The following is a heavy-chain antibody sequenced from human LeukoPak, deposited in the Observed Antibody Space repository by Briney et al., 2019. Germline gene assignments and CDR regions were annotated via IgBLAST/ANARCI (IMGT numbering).Heavy chain of an antibody. CDR1: GYTFSGQY. CDR3: ARVGESTVSWYFDY. V-gene: IGHV1-2*02. J-gene: IGHJ4*02. Sequence: ASVKVSCKASGYTFSGQYMHWVRQAPGQGLEWMGWINPKSGDTNYAQKLQGRVTMTTDTSTSTAYMELRSLRSDDTAVYYCARVGESTVSWYFDYWGQGTLVTVSS. CDR2: INPKSGDT. D-gene: IGHD4-11*01.